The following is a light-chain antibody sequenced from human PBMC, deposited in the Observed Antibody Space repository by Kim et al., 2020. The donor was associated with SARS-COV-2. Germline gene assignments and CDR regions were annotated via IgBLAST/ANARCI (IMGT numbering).Light chain of an antibody. CDR1: KGISSY. CDR3: QQLNSYPRLT. J-gene: IGKJ4*01. Sequence: SVGDRVTITCRASKGISSYLAWYQQKPGKAPKLLIYAASTLQSGVPSRFSGSGSGTEFTLTISSLQPEDFTTYYCQQLNSYPRLTFGGGTKVDIK. CDR2: AAS. V-gene: IGKV1-9*01.